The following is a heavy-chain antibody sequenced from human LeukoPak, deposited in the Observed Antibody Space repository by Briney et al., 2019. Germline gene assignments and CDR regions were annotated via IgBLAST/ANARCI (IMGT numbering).Heavy chain of an antibody. CDR3: ATDLILTGYYSGDY. CDR2: ISGSGGGT. D-gene: IGHD3-9*01. CDR1: GFTFSSYA. J-gene: IGHJ4*02. V-gene: IGHV3-23*01. Sequence: GGSLRLSCAASGFTFSSYAMSWVCQAPGKGLEWVSAISGSGGGTYYADSVRGRFTISRDDSKNTLYLQLNSLRAEDTAVYYCATDLILTGYYSGDYWGQGTPVTVSS.